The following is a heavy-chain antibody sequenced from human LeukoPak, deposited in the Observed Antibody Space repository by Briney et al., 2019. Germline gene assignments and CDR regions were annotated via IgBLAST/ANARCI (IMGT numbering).Heavy chain of an antibody. CDR3: ARGGDCTNGVCHNWFDP. CDR1: GGSFSGYY. CDR2: INHSGST. Sequence: SETLSLTCAVYGGSFSGYYWSWIRQPPGKGLEWIGEINHSGSTNYNPPLKSRVTISVDTSKNQFSLKLSSVTAADTAVYYCARGGDCTNGVCHNWFDPWGQGTLVTVSS. V-gene: IGHV4-34*01. J-gene: IGHJ5*02. D-gene: IGHD2-8*01.